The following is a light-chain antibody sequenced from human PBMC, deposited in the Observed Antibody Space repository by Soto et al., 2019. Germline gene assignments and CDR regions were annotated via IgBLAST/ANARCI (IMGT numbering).Light chain of an antibody. J-gene: IGKJ1*01. CDR1: QSVTTY. Sequence: EIVLTQSPATLSLSPGDRATLSCRASQSVTTYINWFQQKPGQPPRLLIYEASTRVTGIPDRISGSGSGTEFTLTISSLQSEDFAVYYCQQYNNWPKTFGQGTKVDIK. CDR2: EAS. CDR3: QQYNNWPKT. V-gene: IGKV3D-15*01.